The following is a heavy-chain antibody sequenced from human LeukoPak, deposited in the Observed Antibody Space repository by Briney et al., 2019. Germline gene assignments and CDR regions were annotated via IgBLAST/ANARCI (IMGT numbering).Heavy chain of an antibody. D-gene: IGHD5/OR15-5a*01. V-gene: IGHV4-34*01. CDR2: INHSGST. J-gene: IGHJ4*02. CDR3: AREGSLRYFDN. Sequence: WIGEINHSGSTNYNPSLKSRVTISVDTSKNQFSLKLSSVTAADTAVYYCAREGSLRYFDNWGQGTLVTVSS.